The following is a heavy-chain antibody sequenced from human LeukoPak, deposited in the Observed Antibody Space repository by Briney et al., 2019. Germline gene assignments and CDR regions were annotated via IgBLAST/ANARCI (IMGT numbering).Heavy chain of an antibody. CDR2: IYHSGST. Sequence: SGTLSLTCAVSGGSISSSNWWSWVRQPPGKGLEWIGEIYHSGSTNYNPSLKSRVTISVDTSKNQFSLKLSSVTAADTAVYYCARETWIQLWTPFDYWGQGTLVTVSS. V-gene: IGHV4-4*02. CDR1: GGSISSSNW. J-gene: IGHJ4*02. CDR3: ARETWIQLWTPFDY. D-gene: IGHD5-18*01.